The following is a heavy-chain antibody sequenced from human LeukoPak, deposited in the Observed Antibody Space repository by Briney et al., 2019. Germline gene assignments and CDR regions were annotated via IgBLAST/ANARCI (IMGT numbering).Heavy chain of an antibody. CDR1: GGSINSNTYY. Sequence: SETLSLTCTVSGGSINSNTYYWGWIRQPPGKGLEWIGSMYYSGSTYFNPSLKSRVTISVDTSKNQFSLKLSSVTAADTAVYYCARDPSSSSSDYYYYMDVWGKGTTVTVSS. D-gene: IGHD2-2*01. CDR3: ARDPSSSSSDYYYYMDV. CDR2: MYYSGST. V-gene: IGHV4-39*07. J-gene: IGHJ6*03.